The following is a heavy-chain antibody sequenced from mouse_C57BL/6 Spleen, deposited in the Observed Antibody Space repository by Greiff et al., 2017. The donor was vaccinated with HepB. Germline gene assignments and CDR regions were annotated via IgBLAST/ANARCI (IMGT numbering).Heavy chain of an antibody. J-gene: IGHJ2*01. CDR2: ISDGGSYT. CDR1: GFTFSSYA. V-gene: IGHV5-4*01. Sequence: EVKVVESGGGLVKPGGSLKLSCAASGFTFSSYAMSWVRQTPEKRLEWVATISDGGSYTYYPDNVKGRFTISRDNAKNNLYLQMSHLKSEDTAMYYCARERGTTVVNYFDYWGQGTTLTVSS. CDR3: ARERGTTVVNYFDY. D-gene: IGHD1-1*01.